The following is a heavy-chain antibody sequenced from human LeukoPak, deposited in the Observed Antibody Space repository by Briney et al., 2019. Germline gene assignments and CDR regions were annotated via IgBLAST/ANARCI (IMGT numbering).Heavy chain of an antibody. J-gene: IGHJ6*02. CDR1: GFTFSSYA. CDR2: ISGSGGST. Sequence: PGGSPRLSGAASGFTFSSYAMSWVRQAPGKGLEWVSAISGSGGSTYYADSVKGRFTIPRDNSKNTLYLQMNSLRAEDTAVYYCAKDGPSKSFSYPGMDVWGQGTTVTVSS. CDR3: AKDGPSKSFSYPGMDV. V-gene: IGHV3-23*01.